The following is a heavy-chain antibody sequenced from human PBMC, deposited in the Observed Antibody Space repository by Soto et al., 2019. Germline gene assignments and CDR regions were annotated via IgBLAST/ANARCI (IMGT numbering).Heavy chain of an antibody. V-gene: IGHV1-69*13. CDR3: ARGEGGWGPYYYYGMDV. D-gene: IGHD3-16*01. Sequence: SVKVSCKASGGTFSSYAISWVRQAPGQGLEWMGGIIPIFGTANYAQKFQGRVTITADESTSTAYMERSSLRSEDTAGYYCARGEGGWGPYYYYGMDVWGQGTTVTVSS. CDR1: GGTFSSYA. J-gene: IGHJ6*02. CDR2: IIPIFGTA.